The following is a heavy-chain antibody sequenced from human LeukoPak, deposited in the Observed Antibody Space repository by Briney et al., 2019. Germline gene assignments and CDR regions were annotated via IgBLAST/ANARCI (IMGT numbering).Heavy chain of an antibody. CDR1: GFTFRSYG. CDR2: IWYDGSNK. J-gene: IGHJ5*02. V-gene: IGHV3-33*01. Sequence: GGSLRLSCAASGFTFRSYGMHWVRQAPGKGLEWVAVIWYDGSNKYYADSVKGRFTISRDNSKNTLYLQMNSLRAEDTAVYYCARGFGIAAAGSVWFDPWGQGTLVTVSS. CDR3: ARGFGIAAAGSVWFDP. D-gene: IGHD6-13*01.